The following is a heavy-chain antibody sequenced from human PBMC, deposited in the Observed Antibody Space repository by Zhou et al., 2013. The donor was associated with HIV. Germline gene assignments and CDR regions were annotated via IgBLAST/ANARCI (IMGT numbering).Heavy chain of an antibody. D-gene: IGHD6-13*01. CDR1: GYTFTNYD. J-gene: IGHJ1*01. CDR2: IIPIFGTA. CDR3: ARDRRVLSSWYSPEYFQH. V-gene: IGHV1-69*01. Sequence: QVQLVQSGAEVRKPGASVKVSCKASGYTFTNYDINWVRQAPGQGLEWMGGIIPIFGTANYAQKFQGRVTITADEFMSTAYMELSSLRSEDTAVYYCARDRRVLSSWYSPEYFQHWGQGTLVTVS.